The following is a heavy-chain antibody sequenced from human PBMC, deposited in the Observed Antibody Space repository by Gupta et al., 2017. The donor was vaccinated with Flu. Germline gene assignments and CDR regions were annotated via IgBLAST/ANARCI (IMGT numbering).Heavy chain of an antibody. V-gene: IGHV3-21*01. CDR3: ARRGNYLGDAFDI. D-gene: IGHD2/OR15-2a*01. J-gene: IGHJ3*02. Sequence: VQLVESGGGLVKPGGSLSLSCAASGFTFGSFGMNWVRQAPGKGLEWISSISSSTSHKYYADSVKGRFTISRDNADNSLYLQMSSLRVEDTAIYYCARRGNYLGDAFDIWGRGTMVTVSS. CDR2: ISSSTSHK. CDR1: GFTFGSFG.